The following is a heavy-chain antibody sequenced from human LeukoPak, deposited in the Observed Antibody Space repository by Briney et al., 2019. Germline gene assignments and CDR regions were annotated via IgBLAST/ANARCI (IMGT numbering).Heavy chain of an antibody. Sequence: GGSLRLSCAPSGFTFSSYSMNWVRQAPGKGLEWVSSISSSGSTIYYADSVKGRFTITRDNAKNSLYLQMNSLRAEDTAVYYCAELGITMIGGVWGKGTTVTISS. D-gene: IGHD3-10*02. CDR2: ISSSGSTI. CDR3: AELGITMIGGV. V-gene: IGHV3-48*04. CDR1: GFTFSSYS. J-gene: IGHJ6*04.